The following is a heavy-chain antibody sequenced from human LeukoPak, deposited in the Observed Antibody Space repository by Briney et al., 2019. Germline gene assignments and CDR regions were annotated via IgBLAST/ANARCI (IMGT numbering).Heavy chain of an antibody. CDR1: GGSFSGYY. Sequence: SETLSLTCAVYGGSFSGYYWSWIRQPPGKGLEWIGEINHSGSTNYNPSLKSRVTTSVDTSKNQFSLKLSSVTAADTAVYYCARITMVRGVMWGLADWFDPWGQGTLVTVSS. V-gene: IGHV4-34*01. CDR2: INHSGST. CDR3: ARITMVRGVMWGLADWFDP. D-gene: IGHD3-10*01. J-gene: IGHJ5*02.